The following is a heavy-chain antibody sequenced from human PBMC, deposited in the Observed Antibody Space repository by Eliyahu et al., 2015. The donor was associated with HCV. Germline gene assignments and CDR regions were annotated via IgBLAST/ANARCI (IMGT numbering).Heavy chain of an antibody. V-gene: IGHV4-59*01. Sequence: QVQLQESXPGLVKPSETLSLTCPVXGGPITTYYWXWIRQPPGKGLEWIGYIHYSGSTNYTPSLKSRVTISVDTSKNQFSLNLTSVTAADTAVYYCASGGGGIAVAGTGGWFDPWGQGTLVTVSS. D-gene: IGHD6-19*01. CDR2: IHYSGST. CDR1: GGPITTYY. CDR3: ASGGGGIAVAGTGGWFDP. J-gene: IGHJ5*02.